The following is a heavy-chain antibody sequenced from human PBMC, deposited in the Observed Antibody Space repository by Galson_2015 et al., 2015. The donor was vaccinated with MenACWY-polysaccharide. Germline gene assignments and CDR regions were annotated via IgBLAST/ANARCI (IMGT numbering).Heavy chain of an antibody. Sequence: SLRLSCAGSGLTFSSYGMGWVRQAPGKGLEWVSGISPTTGNTYYADSVRGRFTISRDNSKNTLYLQMDSLRAEDTALYYCAKGAAHYGSGNYYDYWVQGTQVTVSS. CDR2: ISPTTGNT. CDR1: GLTFSSYG. CDR3: AKGAAHYGSGNYYDY. D-gene: IGHD3-10*01. V-gene: IGHV3-23*01. J-gene: IGHJ4*02.